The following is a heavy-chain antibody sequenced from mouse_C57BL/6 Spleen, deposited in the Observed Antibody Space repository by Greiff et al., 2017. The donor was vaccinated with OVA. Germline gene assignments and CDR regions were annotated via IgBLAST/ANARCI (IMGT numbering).Heavy chain of an antibody. J-gene: IGHJ2*01. CDR3: ARAIYYGNYVYFDY. CDR1: GYTFTSYW. V-gene: IGHV1-69*01. Sequence: VQLQQPGAELVMPGASVKLSCKASGYTFTSYWMHWVKQRPGQGLEWIGEIDPSDSYTNYNQKFKGKSTLTVDKSSSTAYMQLSSLTSEDSAVYYCARAIYYGNYVYFDYWGQGTTLTVSS. CDR2: IDPSDSYT. D-gene: IGHD2-1*01.